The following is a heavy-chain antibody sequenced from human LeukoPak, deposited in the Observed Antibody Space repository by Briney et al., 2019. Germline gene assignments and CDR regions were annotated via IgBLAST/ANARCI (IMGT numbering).Heavy chain of an antibody. D-gene: IGHD3-22*01. CDR1: GFTFGTYG. CDR3: ARDLEDSSPFGAFDM. J-gene: IGHJ3*02. CDR2: IWYDGSKK. Sequence: HSGGSLRLSCAASGFTFGTYGMHWVRQAPGKGLEWVAVIWYDGSKKYYADSVKGRFTISRDNSKNTLYLQMNSLRAEDTAVYYCARDLEDSSPFGAFDMWGQGTMVTVSS. V-gene: IGHV3-33*01.